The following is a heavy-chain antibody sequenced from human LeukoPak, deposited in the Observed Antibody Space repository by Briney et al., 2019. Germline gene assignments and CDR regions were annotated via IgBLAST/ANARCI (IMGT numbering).Heavy chain of an antibody. J-gene: IGHJ4*02. Sequence: GGSLRLSCAASGFTFSSYAMSWVRQAPGKGLEWVSTIRSNGDTTYSADSVKGRFTISRDNSKNTLYLELNSLRVEDTATFYCAKGQELDDGVFDSWGQGTMVTVSS. CDR2: IRSNGDTT. CDR3: AKGQELDDGVFDS. CDR1: GFTFSSYA. D-gene: IGHD1-1*01. V-gene: IGHV3-23*01.